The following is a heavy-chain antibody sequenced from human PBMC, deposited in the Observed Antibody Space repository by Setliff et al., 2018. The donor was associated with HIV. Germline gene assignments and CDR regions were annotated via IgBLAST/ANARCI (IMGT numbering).Heavy chain of an antibody. V-gene: IGHV3-7*01. CDR2: INEDGSQK. J-gene: IGHJ1*01. CDR3: AKDGSGWSQH. D-gene: IGHD6-19*01. CDR1: GFTFSRFW. Sequence: GGSLRLSCAASGFTFSRFWMHWVRQAPGQGLEWVATINEDGSQKYYGVSVKGRFTVSRDNAKSSLYLQMSGLKIEDMAVYYCAKDGSGWSQHWGQGTRVTVSS.